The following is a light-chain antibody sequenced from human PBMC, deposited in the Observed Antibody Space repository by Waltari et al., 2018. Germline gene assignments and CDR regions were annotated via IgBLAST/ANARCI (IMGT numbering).Light chain of an antibody. J-gene: IGKJ1*01. CDR3: QQSYGTPRT. Sequence: DIQMTQSPSPLSASAGDRVTITCRASQSISTYLNWYQQKPGKAPKLLIYGASSLQSGVPSRFTGSGSGTHFTLTISSLQPEDSATYYCQQSYGTPRTFGQGTKVEIK. CDR1: QSISTY. CDR2: GAS. V-gene: IGKV1-39*01.